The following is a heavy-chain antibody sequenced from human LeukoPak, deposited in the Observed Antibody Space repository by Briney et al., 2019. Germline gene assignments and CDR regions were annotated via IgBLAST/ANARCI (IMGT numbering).Heavy chain of an antibody. CDR3: ARDRTESNWFDP. CDR1: GFTFDDYA. J-gene: IGHJ5*02. Sequence: GRSLRLSCAASGFTFDDYAMHWVRHAPGKGLEWVSGISWNSGSIGYADSVKGRFTISRDNSKNTLYLQMNSLRAEDTAVYYCARDRTESNWFDPWGQGTLVTVSS. CDR2: ISWNSGSI. D-gene: IGHD1-1*01. V-gene: IGHV3-9*01.